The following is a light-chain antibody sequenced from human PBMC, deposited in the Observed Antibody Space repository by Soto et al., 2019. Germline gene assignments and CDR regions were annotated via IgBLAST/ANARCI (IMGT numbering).Light chain of an antibody. CDR1: QSISRY. CDR2: AAS. V-gene: IGKV1-39*01. J-gene: IGKJ1*01. CDR3: QQNYRATPWT. Sequence: DIQMTQSPSSLSASVGDRITITCRASQSISRYLNWYQHKPGKAPKLLINAASSLERGVPSRFSGGGSGTDFTLNTSRLQPDDFANYYCQQNYRATPWTFGQGTKVDIK.